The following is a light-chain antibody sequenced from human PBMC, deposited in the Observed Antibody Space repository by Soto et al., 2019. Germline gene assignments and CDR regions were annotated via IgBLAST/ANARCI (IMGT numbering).Light chain of an antibody. Sequence: IVLTQSPGTLSLSPGDGATLSCRASQRVSSRYLAWYQQKPGQAPRLLIYDASNRATGIPARFSGSGSGTDFTLTISSLEPEDFAVYYCQQYRSWPRTFGQGTKVDIK. V-gene: IGKV3-20*01. CDR1: QRVSSRY. CDR2: DAS. J-gene: IGKJ1*01. CDR3: QQYRSWPRT.